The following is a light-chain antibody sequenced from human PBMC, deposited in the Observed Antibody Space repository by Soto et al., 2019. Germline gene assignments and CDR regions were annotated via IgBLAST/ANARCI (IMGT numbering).Light chain of an antibody. CDR2: EGS. Sequence: QSVLTQPASVSGSPGQSITISCTGTSSDVGSYNLVSWYQQHPGKAPKLMIYEGSKRPSGVSNRFSGSKSGNTASLTISGLQAEDEDDYYCCSYAGSSTYVFGTGSQGHRP. CDR1: SSDVGSYNL. V-gene: IGLV2-23*01. CDR3: CSYAGSSTYV. J-gene: IGLJ1*01.